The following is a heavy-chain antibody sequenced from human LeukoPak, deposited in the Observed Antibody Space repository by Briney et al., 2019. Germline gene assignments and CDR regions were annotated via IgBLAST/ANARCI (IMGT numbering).Heavy chain of an antibody. V-gene: IGHV3-74*01. CDR3: ARDPNIDAFDI. CDR2: INSDGSST. D-gene: IGHD2/OR15-2a*01. Sequence: LAGGSLRLSCAASGFTFSSYWMQWVRQAPGKGLVWVSRINSDGSSTSYADSVKGRFTISRDNAKNTLYLQMNSLRAEDTAVYYCARDPNIDAFDIWGQGTMVTVSS. J-gene: IGHJ3*02. CDR1: GFTFSSYW.